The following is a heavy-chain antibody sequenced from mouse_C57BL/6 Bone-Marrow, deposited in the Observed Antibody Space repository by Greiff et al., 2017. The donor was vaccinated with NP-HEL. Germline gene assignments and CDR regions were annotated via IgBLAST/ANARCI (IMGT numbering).Heavy chain of an antibody. J-gene: IGHJ2*01. CDR3: ARLYYYGSRPYYFDY. D-gene: IGHD1-1*01. CDR1: GYTFTSYW. V-gene: IGHV1-59*01. Sequence: QVQLKQPGAELVRPGTSVKLSCKASGYTFTSYWMHWVKQRPGQGLEWIGVIDPSDSYTNYNQKFKGKATLTVDTSSSTAYMQLSSLTSEDSAVYYCARLYYYGSRPYYFDYWGQGTTLTVSS. CDR2: IDPSDSYT.